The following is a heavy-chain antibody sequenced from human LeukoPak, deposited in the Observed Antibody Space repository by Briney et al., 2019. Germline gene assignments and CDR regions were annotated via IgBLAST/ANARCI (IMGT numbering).Heavy chain of an antibody. Sequence: GGSLRLPCAASGFTFSSYAMSWVRQAPGKGLEWVSGISGSGGSTYYADSVKGQFTISRDNSKNTLYLQMKNLRAEDTALYYCAKGRYDSSGPANTFDYWGQGTLVTVSS. CDR3: AKGRYDSSGPANTFDY. D-gene: IGHD3-22*01. CDR2: ISGSGGST. J-gene: IGHJ4*02. V-gene: IGHV3-23*01. CDR1: GFTFSSYA.